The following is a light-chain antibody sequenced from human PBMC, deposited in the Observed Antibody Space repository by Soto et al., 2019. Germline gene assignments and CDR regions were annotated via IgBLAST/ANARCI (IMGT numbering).Light chain of an antibody. Sequence: DIQMTQSPSTLSASVGDRVTITCRASQSISSWLAWYQQKPGKAPRFLIYQASSLERGVPSRFSGSGSATEFTLTISGLQSEDFAVYYCQNYNKWPWTFGQGTKVDI. CDR1: QSISSW. CDR2: QAS. V-gene: IGKV1-5*03. CDR3: QNYNKWPWT. J-gene: IGKJ1*01.